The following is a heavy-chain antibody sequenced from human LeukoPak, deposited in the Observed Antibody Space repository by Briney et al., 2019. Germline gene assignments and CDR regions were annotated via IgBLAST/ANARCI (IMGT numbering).Heavy chain of an antibody. D-gene: IGHD3-10*01. V-gene: IGHV1-18*01. CDR1: AYTFTSYG. CDR3: ARGMVRGVNPLGGMDV. Sequence: GASVKASCKASAYTFTSYGISWVRQAPGQGLEWMGWISAYNGNTNYAQKLQGRVTMTTDTSTSTAYMELRSLRSDDTAVYYCARGMVRGVNPLGGMDVWGQGTTVTVSS. J-gene: IGHJ6*02. CDR2: ISAYNGNT.